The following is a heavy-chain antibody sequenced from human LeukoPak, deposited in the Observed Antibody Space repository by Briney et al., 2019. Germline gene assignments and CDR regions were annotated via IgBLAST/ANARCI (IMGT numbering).Heavy chain of an antibody. CDR3: ARMGGATIGDPPLDY. D-gene: IGHD5-12*01. Sequence: ASVKVSCKASGYTFTGYFMHWVRQAPGQGLEWMGRINPDSGDTNYAQKFQGRVTMTRDTSTSTVYMELSSLRSEDTAVYYCARMGGATIGDPPLDYWGQGTLVTVSS. CDR2: INPDSGDT. CDR1: GYTFTGYF. J-gene: IGHJ4*02. V-gene: IGHV1-2*06.